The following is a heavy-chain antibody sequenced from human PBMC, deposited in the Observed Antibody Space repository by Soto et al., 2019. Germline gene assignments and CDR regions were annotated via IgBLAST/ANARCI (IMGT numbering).Heavy chain of an antibody. V-gene: IGHV1-69*13. CDR1: GGTFSSYA. D-gene: IGHD5-18*01. J-gene: IGHJ4*02. CDR2: IIPIFGTA. Sequence: SVKVSCKASGGTFSSYAISWVRQAPGQGLEWMGGIIPIFGTANYAQKFQGRVTITADESTSTAYMELSSLSSEDTAVYYCAREGVDTAMVDYWGQGTLVTVSS. CDR3: AREGVDTAMVDY.